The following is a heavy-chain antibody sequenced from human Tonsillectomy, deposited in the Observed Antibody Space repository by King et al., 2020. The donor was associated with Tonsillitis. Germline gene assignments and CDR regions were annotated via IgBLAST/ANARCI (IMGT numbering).Heavy chain of an antibody. D-gene: IGHD2-21*01. CDR2: IRQDGSVI. CDR3: ARELRVSY. CDR1: GFTFRSYW. Sequence: EVQLVESGGGLVQPGGSLRLSCVVSGFTFRSYWMTWVRQPPGKAPEWVASIRQDGSVIYYVDSVKGRFTISRDNAKNSLFLQMNSLRVEDTAVYYCARELRVSYWGQGTLVTVSS. V-gene: IGHV3-7*03. J-gene: IGHJ4*02.